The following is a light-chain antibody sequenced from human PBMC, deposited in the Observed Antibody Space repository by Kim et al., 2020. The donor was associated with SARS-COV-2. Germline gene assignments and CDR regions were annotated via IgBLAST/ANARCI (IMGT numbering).Light chain of an antibody. V-gene: IGLV1-47*01. CDR1: SSNIGSNY. Sequence: PGQRVTISCSGSSSNIGSNYVYWYQQLPGTAPKLLIYRNNQRPSGVPDRFSGSKSGTSASLAISGLRSEDEADYYCAAWDDSLNYVFGTGTKVTVL. J-gene: IGLJ1*01. CDR3: AAWDDSLNYV. CDR2: RNN.